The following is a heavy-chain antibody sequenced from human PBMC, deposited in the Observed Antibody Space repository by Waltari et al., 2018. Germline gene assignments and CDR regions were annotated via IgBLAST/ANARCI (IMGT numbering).Heavy chain of an antibody. CDR1: GGSISSSRYY. D-gene: IGHD7-27*01. Sequence: QLQLQESGPGLVKPSETLSLTCTVSGGSISSSRYYWGWIRQPPGKGLEWIGSIYYSGSTYYNPSLKSRVTISVDTSKNQFSLKLSSVTAADTAVYYCAREESGVLNAFDIWGQGTMVTVSP. CDR3: AREESGVLNAFDI. CDR2: IYYSGST. V-gene: IGHV4-39*07. J-gene: IGHJ3*02.